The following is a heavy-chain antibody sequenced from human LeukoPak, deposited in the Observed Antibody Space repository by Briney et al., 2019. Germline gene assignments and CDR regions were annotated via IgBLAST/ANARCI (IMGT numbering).Heavy chain of an antibody. D-gene: IGHD6-6*01. V-gene: IGHV4-59*01. CDR2: IYYSGST. CDR1: GGSISSYY. CDR3: ARARPLDAFDI. Sequence: SETLSLTCTASGGSISSYYWSWIRQPPGKGLEWIGYIYYSGSTNYNPSLKSRVTISVDTSKNQFYLKLSSVTAADTAVYYCARARPLDAFDIWGQGTMVTVSS. J-gene: IGHJ3*02.